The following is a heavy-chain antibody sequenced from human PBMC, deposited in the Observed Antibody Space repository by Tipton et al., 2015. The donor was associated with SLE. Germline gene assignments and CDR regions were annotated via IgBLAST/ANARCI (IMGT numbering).Heavy chain of an antibody. CDR2: INRGGST. D-gene: IGHD2-2*01. CDR3: ARPVYCSSTYCTGPLHY. CDR1: GGSLNSYY. Sequence: TLSLTCAVYGGSLNSYYWSWIRQAPGKGLEWIGEINRGGSTKYNPSLKSRVIISIDTSKNQSSLKVNSVTAADTAVYYCARPVYCSSTYCTGPLHYWGQGTQVTVSS. J-gene: IGHJ4*02. V-gene: IGHV4-34*01.